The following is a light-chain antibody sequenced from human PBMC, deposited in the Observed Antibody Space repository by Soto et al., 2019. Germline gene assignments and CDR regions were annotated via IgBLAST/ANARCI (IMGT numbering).Light chain of an antibody. J-gene: IGKJ4*01. Sequence: DIQMTPSPSTLSSSVGYRFPTTWVAIQSISSWLAWYQQKPGKDPNILIYDEYNLEMGVKSRFSGSGSGTDFTLTIRGMQPEDLATYYCKPFNNIQLTFGGWKKLDLK. V-gene: IGKV1-5*01. CDR3: KPFNNIQLT. CDR2: DEY. CDR1: QSISSW.